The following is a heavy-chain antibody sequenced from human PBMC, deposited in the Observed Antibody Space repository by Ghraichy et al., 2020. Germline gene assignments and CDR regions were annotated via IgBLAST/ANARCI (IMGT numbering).Heavy chain of an antibody. D-gene: IGHD1-26*01. Sequence: GGSLRLSCAASGFTFSFHSMSWVRQAPGKGLEWVSSITSSSTYINYADSVKGRFTISRDNAKNSLYLQMSSLRGEDTAVYYCARDSGERTSWYYFDYWGQGTLVTVSS. CDR3: ARDSGERTSWYYFDY. CDR2: ITSSSTYI. V-gene: IGHV3-21*01. CDR1: GFTFSFHS. J-gene: IGHJ4*02.